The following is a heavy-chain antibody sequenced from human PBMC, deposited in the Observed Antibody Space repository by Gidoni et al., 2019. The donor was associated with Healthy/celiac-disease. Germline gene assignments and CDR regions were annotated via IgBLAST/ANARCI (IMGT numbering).Heavy chain of an antibody. CDR3: ARDHRGDLDY. V-gene: IGHV3-7*01. J-gene: IGHJ4*02. CDR1: GLTFSSHW. Sequence: EVQLVESGGGLVQPGGSLRLSCAASGLTFSSHWMRWVRQAPGKGLEWVANIKQGGSEKYYVDSVKGRFTISRDNAKNSLYLQMNSRRAEDTAVYDCARDHRGDLDYWGQGTLVTVSS. CDR2: IKQGGSEK.